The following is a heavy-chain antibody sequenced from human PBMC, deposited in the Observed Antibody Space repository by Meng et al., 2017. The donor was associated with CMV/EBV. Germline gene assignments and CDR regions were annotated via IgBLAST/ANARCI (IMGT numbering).Heavy chain of an antibody. CDR3: ATRSTAMVPNPIYYGMDV. V-gene: IGHV1-69*02. CDR1: GCTFSSYT. CDR2: IISILGIA. J-gene: IGHJ6*02. D-gene: IGHD5-18*01. Sequence: SVNVSCKASGCTFSSYTISWVRQAPGQGLEWMGRIISILGIANYAQKFQGRVTITADKSTSTAYMELRSLRSEDTAVYYCATRSTAMVPNPIYYGMDVWGQGTTVTVSS.